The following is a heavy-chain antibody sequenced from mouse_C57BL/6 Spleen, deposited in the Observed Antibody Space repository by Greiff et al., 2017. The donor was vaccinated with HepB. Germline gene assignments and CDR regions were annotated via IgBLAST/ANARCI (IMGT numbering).Heavy chain of an antibody. CDR1: GYAFSSSW. CDR3: ARDDYYGHYAMDY. V-gene: IGHV1-82*01. J-gene: IGHJ4*01. CDR2: IYPGDGDT. D-gene: IGHD1-2*01. Sequence: QVQLKESGPELVKPGASVKISCKASGYAFSSSWMNWVKQRPGKGLEWIGRIYPGDGDTNYNGKFKGKATLTADKSSSTSYMQLSSLTSEDSAVYFCARDDYYGHYAMDYWGQGTSVTVSS.